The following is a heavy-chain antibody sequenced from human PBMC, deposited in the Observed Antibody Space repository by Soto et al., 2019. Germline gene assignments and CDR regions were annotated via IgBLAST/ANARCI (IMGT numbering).Heavy chain of an antibody. V-gene: IGHV1-18*01. CDR1: GYTFTSYG. CDR3: ARVRPGGYVFFGSDY. J-gene: IGHJ4*02. D-gene: IGHD5-12*01. Sequence: QVQLVQSGAEVKKPGASVKVSCKASGYTFTSYGISWVRQAPGQGLEWMGWISAYNGNTNYAQKLQGRVTMTTDTPTSTAYMERRSLRSDDTAVYYCARVRPGGYVFFGSDYWGQGTLVTVSS. CDR2: ISAYNGNT.